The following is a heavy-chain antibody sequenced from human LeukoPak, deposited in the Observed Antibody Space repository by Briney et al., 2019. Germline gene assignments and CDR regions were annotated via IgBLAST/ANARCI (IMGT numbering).Heavy chain of an antibody. CDR1: GFTFSSYA. CDR2: ISGSGGST. J-gene: IGHJ4*02. D-gene: IGHD3-22*01. CDR3: AKGGACYYDSSGYYTFDY. V-gene: IGHV3-23*01. Sequence: GGSLRLSCAASGFTFSSYAMSWVCQAPGKGLEWVSAISGSGGSTYYADSVKGRFTISRDNSKNTLYLQMNSLRAEDTAVYYCAKGGACYYDSSGYYTFDYWGQGTLVTVSS.